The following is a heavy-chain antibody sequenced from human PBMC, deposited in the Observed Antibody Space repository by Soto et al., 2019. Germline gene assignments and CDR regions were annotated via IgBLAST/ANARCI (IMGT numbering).Heavy chain of an antibody. CDR1: GYTFTSYG. D-gene: IGHD3-22*01. CDR2: ISAYNGNT. CDR3: ARVYSGEYYYDSSGYYHFDY. Sequence: QVQLVQSGAEVKKPGASVKVSCKASGYTFTSYGISWVRQAPGQGLEWMGWISAYNGNTNYAQKLKGRVTMITDTSTSTAYMELRSLRSDDTAVYYCARVYSGEYYYDSSGYYHFDYWGQGTLVPVSS. J-gene: IGHJ4*02. V-gene: IGHV1-18*01.